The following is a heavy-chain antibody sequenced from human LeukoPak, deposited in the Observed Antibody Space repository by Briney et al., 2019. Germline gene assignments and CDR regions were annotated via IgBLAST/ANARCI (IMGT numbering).Heavy chain of an antibody. CDR3: ARQPEWELYLDDY. J-gene: IGHJ4*02. D-gene: IGHD1-26*01. CDR2: IYYDGST. V-gene: IGHV4-39*01. Sequence: SETLSLTCSVSGVSISNTTYFWGWIRQPPGRGLEWVGSIYYDGSTYYKSSLESRVTISIDSSQNHFSLKLTSVTAADTAVYYCARQPEWELYLDDYRGQGTLVTVSS. CDR1: GVSISNTTYF.